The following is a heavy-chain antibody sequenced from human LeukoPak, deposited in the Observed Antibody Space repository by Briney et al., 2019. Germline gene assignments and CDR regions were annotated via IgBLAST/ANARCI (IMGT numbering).Heavy chain of an antibody. CDR3: ARGPTSYYYYYMDV. D-gene: IGHD3-16*01. J-gene: IGHJ6*03. V-gene: IGHV3-48*03. CDR2: ISSSGSTI. CDR1: GFTFSSYE. Sequence: PGGSLRLSCAASGFTFSSYEMNWVRQAPGKGLEWVSYISSSGSTIYYADSVKGRYTISRDNAKKSLHLQMNSLRAEDTAVYYCARGPTSYYYYYMDVRGKGTTVTISS.